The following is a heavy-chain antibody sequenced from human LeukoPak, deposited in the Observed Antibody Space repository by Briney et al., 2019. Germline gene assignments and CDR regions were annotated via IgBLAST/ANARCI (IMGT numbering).Heavy chain of an antibody. CDR2: INHSGST. V-gene: IGHV4-39*07. D-gene: IGHD2-8*01. J-gene: IGHJ5*02. CDR3: ARGRSGPVYIVLMVYAKNWFDP. Sequence: PSETLSLTCTVSGGSISSGDYYWSWIRQPPGKGLEWIGEINHSGSTNYNPSLKSRVTISVDTSKNQFSLKLSSVTAADTAVYYCARGRSGPVYIVLMVYAKNWFDPWGQGTLVTVSS. CDR1: GGSISSGDYY.